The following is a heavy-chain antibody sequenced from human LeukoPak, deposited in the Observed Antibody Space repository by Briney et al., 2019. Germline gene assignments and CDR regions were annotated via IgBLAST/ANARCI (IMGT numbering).Heavy chain of an antibody. CDR2: ISSSGSTI. CDR3: ARDKEVIYRVFDI. D-gene: IGHD2-21*01. Sequence: GGSLRLSCAASGFTFSDYYMSWIRQAPGKGLEWVSYISSSGSTIYYADSVKGRFTISRDNAKNSLYLQMNSLRAEDTAVHYCARDKEVIYRVFDIWGQGTMVTVSS. CDR1: GFTFSDYY. J-gene: IGHJ3*02. V-gene: IGHV3-11*01.